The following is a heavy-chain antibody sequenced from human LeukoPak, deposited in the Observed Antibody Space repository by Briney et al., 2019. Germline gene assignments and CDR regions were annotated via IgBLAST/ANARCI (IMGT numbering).Heavy chain of an antibody. V-gene: IGHV1-18*01. D-gene: IGHD6-13*01. CDR3: AREVAAPNRASNFDY. CDR2: ISAYNGNT. CDR1: GYTFTSYG. Sequence: GASVKVSCKASGYTFTSYGISWVRQAPGQGLEWMGWISAYNGNTNYAQKLQGRVTMTTDTSTSTAYMELRSLRSDDTAVYYCAREVAAPNRASNFDYWGQGTLVTVSS. J-gene: IGHJ4*02.